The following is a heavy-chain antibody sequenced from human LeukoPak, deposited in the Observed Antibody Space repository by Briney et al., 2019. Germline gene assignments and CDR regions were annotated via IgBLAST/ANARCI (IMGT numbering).Heavy chain of an antibody. CDR3: AKDLGMGGGSCFHH. J-gene: IGHJ5*02. D-gene: IGHD2-15*01. CDR2: ISSNGDST. V-gene: IGHV3-64*04. Sequence: GGSLRLSCSVSGFTFSSYAMHWVRQAPGKGLQYVSSISSNGDSTYYAASVKGRFTISRDNSKSTLYLQMNSLRVEDTAVYYCAKDLGMGGGSCFHHWGQGILVTVSS. CDR1: GFTFSSYA.